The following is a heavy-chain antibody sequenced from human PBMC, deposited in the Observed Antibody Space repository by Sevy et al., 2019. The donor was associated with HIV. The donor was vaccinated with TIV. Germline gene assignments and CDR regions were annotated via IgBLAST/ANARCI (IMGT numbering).Heavy chain of an antibody. CDR1: GFTFSDYY. CDR2: ISSSGSTI. D-gene: IGHD6-13*01. J-gene: IGHJ6*02. CDR3: ARGGSSWYGYYYYYGMDV. V-gene: IGHV3-11*01. Sequence: GGSLRLSCAASGFTFSDYYMSWIRHAPGKGLEWVSYISSSGSTIYYADSVKGRFTISRDNAKNSLYLQMNSLRAEDTAVYYCARGGSSWYGYYYYYGMDVWGQGTTVTVSS.